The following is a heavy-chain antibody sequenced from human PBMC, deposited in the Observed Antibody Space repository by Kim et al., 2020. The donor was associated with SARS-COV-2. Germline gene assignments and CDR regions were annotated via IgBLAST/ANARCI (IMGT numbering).Heavy chain of an antibody. CDR3: ARETQRGKDPFDY. Sequence: YPDSVEGRFTISRDNAKNSLYLQMDSLRVEDTAVYYCARETQRGKDPFDYWGQGTLVTVSS. V-gene: IGHV3-48*03. J-gene: IGHJ4*02.